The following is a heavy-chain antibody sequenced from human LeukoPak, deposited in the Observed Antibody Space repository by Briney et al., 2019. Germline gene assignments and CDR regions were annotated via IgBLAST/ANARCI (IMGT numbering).Heavy chain of an antibody. D-gene: IGHD2-15*01. CDR1: GGTFISYA. CDR3: ARGPYCSGGSCSSRYYYGMDV. CDR2: IIPIFGTA. V-gene: IGHV1-69*01. J-gene: IGHJ6*04. Sequence: SVKVSCKASGGTFISYAISWVRQAPGQGLEWMGGIIPIFGTANYAQKFQGRVTITADESTSPAYMELSSLRSEDTAVYYCARGPYCSGGSCSSRYYYGMDVWGKGTTVTVSS.